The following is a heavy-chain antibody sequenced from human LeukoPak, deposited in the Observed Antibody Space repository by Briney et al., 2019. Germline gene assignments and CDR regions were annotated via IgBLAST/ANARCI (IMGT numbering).Heavy chain of an antibody. D-gene: IGHD1-26*01. J-gene: IGHJ4*02. V-gene: IGHV3-23*01. CDR1: GFSFSSYA. Sequence: GGSLRLSCAASGFSFSSYAMSWVRQAPGKGLEWVSAISGSGGSTYYADSVKGRFTISRDNSKNTLYLQMNSLRAEDTAVYYCAKDRGQYSGSYEDYWXQGTLVTVSS. CDR3: AKDRGQYSGSYEDY. CDR2: ISGSGGST.